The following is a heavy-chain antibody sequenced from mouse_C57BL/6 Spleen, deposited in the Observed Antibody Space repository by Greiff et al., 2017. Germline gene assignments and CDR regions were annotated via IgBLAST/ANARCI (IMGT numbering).Heavy chain of an antibody. CDR3: TPRENDGNY. CDR2: IRLKSDNYAT. D-gene: IGHD2-3*01. CDR1: GFTFSNYW. J-gene: IGHJ4*01. Sequence: EVKLLESGGGLVQPGGSMKLSCVASGFTFSNYWMNWVRQSPEKGLEWVAQIRLKSDNYATHYAESVKGRFTISRDDSKSSVYLQMNNLRAEDTGIYYCTPRENDGNYWGQGTSVTVSS. V-gene: IGHV6-3*01.